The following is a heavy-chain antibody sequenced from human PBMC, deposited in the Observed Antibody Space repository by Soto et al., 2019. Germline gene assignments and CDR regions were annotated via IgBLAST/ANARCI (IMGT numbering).Heavy chain of an antibody. Sequence: SETLSLTCTVSGGSISSSSYYWGWIRQPPGKGLEWIGSIYYSGSTYYNPSLKSRVTISVDTSKNQFSLKLSSVTAADTAVYYCARYCSSTSSYYYYYYMDVWGKGTTVTVSS. J-gene: IGHJ6*03. CDR3: ARYCSSTSSYYYYYYMDV. V-gene: IGHV4-39*01. CDR1: GGSISSSSYY. CDR2: IYYSGST. D-gene: IGHD2-2*01.